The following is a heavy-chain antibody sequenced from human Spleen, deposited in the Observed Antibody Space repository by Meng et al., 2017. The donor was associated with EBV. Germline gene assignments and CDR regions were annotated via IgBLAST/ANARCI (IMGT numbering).Heavy chain of an antibody. CDR1: GASFSVFY. CDR2: INHSGST. CDR3: VRGMVAAPKHWFAP. V-gene: IGHV4-34*01. D-gene: IGHD6-13*01. J-gene: IGHJ5*02. Sequence: QVRLQRGGAESWMSSVTLSLPAAVSGASFSVFYWSCIRQPPGKALEWIGEINHSGSTNYNPSLKSRVTISVDTSRNQFSLGLNSVTAADTAVYYCVRGMVAAPKHWFAPWGQGTLVTVSS.